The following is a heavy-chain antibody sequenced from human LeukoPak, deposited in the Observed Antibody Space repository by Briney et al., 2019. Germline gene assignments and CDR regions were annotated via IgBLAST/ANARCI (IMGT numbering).Heavy chain of an antibody. V-gene: IGHV1-8*01. Sequence: ASVKVSCKASGYTFTSYDINWVRQATGQGLEWMGWMNPNSGNTGYAQKFQGRVTMTRNTSISTAYMELSSLRSEDTAVYYCATLGNIAAAGKVPLGYWGQGTLVTVSS. D-gene: IGHD6-13*01. CDR3: ATLGNIAAAGKVPLGY. CDR2: MNPNSGNT. J-gene: IGHJ4*02. CDR1: GYTFTSYD.